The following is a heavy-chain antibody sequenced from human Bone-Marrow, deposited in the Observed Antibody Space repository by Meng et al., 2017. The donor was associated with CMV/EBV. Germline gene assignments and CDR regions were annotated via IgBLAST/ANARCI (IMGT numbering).Heavy chain of an antibody. D-gene: IGHD5/OR15-5a*01. J-gene: IGHJ6*02. Sequence: GGSLRLSCAASGFTFSSYSMNWVRQAPGKGLEWVSYISSSSSTIYYADSVKGRFTISRDNAKNSVFLQMSSLRAEDTAVYYCARESPSVSYYYGMDVWGQGTMVTVSS. CDR2: ISSSSSTI. CDR1: GFTFSSYS. V-gene: IGHV3-48*04. CDR3: ARESPSVSYYYGMDV.